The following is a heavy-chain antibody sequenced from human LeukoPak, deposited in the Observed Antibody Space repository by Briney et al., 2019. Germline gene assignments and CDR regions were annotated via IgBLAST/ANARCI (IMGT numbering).Heavy chain of an antibody. CDR1: GFTFTTYG. Sequence: PGGSLRLSCAASGFTFTTYGFNGVRQAPGKGLEWVSSISFSGSYIYYAGSVKGRFTISRDNAKNSVYLQMNSLRDDDTAVYYCARGTGTGWRFDFWGQGTLVTVSS. CDR2: ISFSGSYI. CDR3: ARGTGTGWRFDF. J-gene: IGHJ4*02. V-gene: IGHV3-21*01. D-gene: IGHD3/OR15-3a*01.